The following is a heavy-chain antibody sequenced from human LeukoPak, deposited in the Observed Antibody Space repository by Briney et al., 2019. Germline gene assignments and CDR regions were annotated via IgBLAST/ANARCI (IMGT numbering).Heavy chain of an antibody. J-gene: IGHJ4*02. CDR2: IYYSGST. CDR3: ARGDYYCGGDCYGY. D-gene: IGHD2-21*01. V-gene: IGHV4-59*01. Sequence: SETLSLTCTVSGGSISSYYWSWIRQPPGKGLEWFGYIYYSGSTNYNPSLKSRVTISVDTSKNQFSLKLSSVTAADTAVYYCARGDYYCGGDCYGYWGQGTLVTVSS. CDR1: GGSISSYY.